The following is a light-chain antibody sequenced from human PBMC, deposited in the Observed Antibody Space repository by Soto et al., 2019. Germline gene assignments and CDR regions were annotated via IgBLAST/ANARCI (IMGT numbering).Light chain of an antibody. CDR2: GAS. J-gene: IGKJ1*01. V-gene: IGKV3-20*01. CDR1: QSVSSSY. CDR3: QQYGSSPPT. Sequence: EIVLTQSPGTLSLSPGERATLNCRASQSVSSSYLAWYQQKPGQAPRLLIYGASSRATGIPDRFSGSGSGTDFTLTISRLEPEDFAVYYCQQYGSSPPTFGQGTKVDIK.